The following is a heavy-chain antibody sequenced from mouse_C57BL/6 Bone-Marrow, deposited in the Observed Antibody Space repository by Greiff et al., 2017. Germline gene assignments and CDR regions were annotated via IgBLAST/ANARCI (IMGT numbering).Heavy chain of an antibody. J-gene: IGHJ3*01. D-gene: IGHD1-1*01. CDR3: ASPSHYYGSSLFAY. V-gene: IGHV5-6*01. Sequence: EVQVVESGGDLVKPGGSLKLSCAASGFTFSSYGMSWVRQTPDKRLEWVATISSGGSYTYDPDSVKGRFTISRDNAKNTLYLQMSSLKSEDTAMYYCASPSHYYGSSLFAYWGQGTLVTVSA. CDR2: ISSGGSYT. CDR1: GFTFSSYG.